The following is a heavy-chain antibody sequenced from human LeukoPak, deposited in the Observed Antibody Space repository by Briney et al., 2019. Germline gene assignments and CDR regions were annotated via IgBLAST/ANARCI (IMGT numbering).Heavy chain of an antibody. V-gene: IGHV4-39*07. CDR2: IYYSGST. D-gene: IGHD5-12*01. Sequence: SETLSLTCTVSGGSISSSSYYWGWTRQPPEKGLEWTGSIYYSGSTYYNPSLKSRVTISVDTSKNQFSLKLSSVTAADTAVYYCAREAVATYPFDYWGQGTLVTVSS. CDR1: GGSISSSSYY. J-gene: IGHJ4*02. CDR3: AREAVATYPFDY.